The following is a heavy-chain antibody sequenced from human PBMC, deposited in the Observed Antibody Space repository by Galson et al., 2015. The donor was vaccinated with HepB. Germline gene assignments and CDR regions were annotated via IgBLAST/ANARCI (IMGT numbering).Heavy chain of an antibody. CDR3: AKLRSGGSRAEYFQH. D-gene: IGHD2-15*01. J-gene: IGHJ1*01. Sequence: SLRLSCAASGFTFSSYGMHWVRQAPGKGLEWVAVISYDGSNKYYADSVKGRFTISRDNSKNTLYLQMNSLRAEDTAVYYCAKLRSGGSRAEYFQHWGQGTLVTVSS. CDR2: ISYDGSNK. V-gene: IGHV3-30*18. CDR1: GFTFSSYG.